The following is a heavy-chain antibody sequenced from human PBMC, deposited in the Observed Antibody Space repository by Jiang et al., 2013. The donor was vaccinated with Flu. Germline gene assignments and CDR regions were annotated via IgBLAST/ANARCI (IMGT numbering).Heavy chain of an antibody. V-gene: IGHV4-39*01. D-gene: IGHD2-2*02. Sequence: GSGLVKPSKTLSLTCTVSGGSISSSSYYWGWIRQAPGKGLEWIGSMYYSGNTYYKSSLKSRVTISVDTSKNQFSLKLNSVTAADTAVYYCASQRMAGRTYHFDYWGQGTLVTVSS. CDR3: ASQRMAGRTYHFDY. CDR2: MYYSGNT. J-gene: IGHJ4*02. CDR1: GGSISSSSYY.